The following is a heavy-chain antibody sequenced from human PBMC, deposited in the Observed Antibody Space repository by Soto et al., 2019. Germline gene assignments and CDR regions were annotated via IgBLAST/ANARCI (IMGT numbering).Heavy chain of an antibody. CDR1: GGSFSGYY. Sequence: SETLSLTCAVYGGSFSGYYWSWIRQPPGKGLEWIGEINHSGSTNYNPSLKSRVTISVDTSKNQFSLKLSSVTAADTAVYYCARGEYYYDSSGYCWWFWDYWGQGTLVTVSS. CDR2: INHSGST. D-gene: IGHD3-22*01. CDR3: ARGEYYYDSSGYCWWFWDY. V-gene: IGHV4-34*01. J-gene: IGHJ4*02.